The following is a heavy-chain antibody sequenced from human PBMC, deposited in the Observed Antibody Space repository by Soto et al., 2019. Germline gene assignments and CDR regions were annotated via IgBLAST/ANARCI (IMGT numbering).Heavy chain of an antibody. CDR3: AGVTWFRAMDV. CDR1: GDSVSSDSAA. J-gene: IGHJ6*02. Sequence: QTLSLTCAVSGDSVSSDSAAWNLIRQSPSRGLEWLGRTYYRSKWNNDYGLSMKSRITINPDTSKNQFSLHLHSVTPEDTAVYYCAGVTWFRAMDVWGQGTPVTVSS. V-gene: IGHV6-1*01. CDR2: TYYRSKWNN. D-gene: IGHD3-10*01.